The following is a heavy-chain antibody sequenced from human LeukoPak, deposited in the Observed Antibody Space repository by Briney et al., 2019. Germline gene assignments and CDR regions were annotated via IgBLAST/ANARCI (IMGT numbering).Heavy chain of an antibody. CDR1: GFTFSSYA. Sequence: GGSLRLSCAASGFTFSSYAMSWVRQAPGKGLEWVSTVSTSGGSTYYADSVKGRFTISRDNSKNTLYLQMNSLRAEDTAVYYCAKLSYYDSSGYYRTHFDYWGQGTLVTVSS. V-gene: IGHV3-23*01. CDR3: AKLSYYDSSGYYRTHFDY. D-gene: IGHD3-22*01. CDR2: VSTSGGST. J-gene: IGHJ4*02.